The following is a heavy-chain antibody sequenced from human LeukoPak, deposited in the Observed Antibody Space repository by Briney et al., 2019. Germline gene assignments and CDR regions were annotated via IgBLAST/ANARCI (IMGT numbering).Heavy chain of an antibody. V-gene: IGHV4-59*01. Sequence: SETLSLTCTVSGGSISSYYWSWIRQPPGKGLEWIGYIYYSGSTNYNPSLKSRVTISVDTSKNQFSLKLSSVTAEDTAVYYCARDGNSGSYHDAFDIWGQGPMVTVSS. CDR2: IYYSGST. CDR3: ARDGNSGSYHDAFDI. J-gene: IGHJ3*02. D-gene: IGHD1-26*01. CDR1: GGSISSYY.